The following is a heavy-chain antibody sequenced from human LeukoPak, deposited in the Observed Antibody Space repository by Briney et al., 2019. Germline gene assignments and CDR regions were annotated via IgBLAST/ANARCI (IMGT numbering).Heavy chain of an antibody. CDR1: GFTFSSYA. J-gene: IGHJ3*02. D-gene: IGHD6-13*01. Sequence: GGSLRLSCAASGFTFSSYAMHWVRQAPGKGLEWVAVISYDGSNKYYADSVKGRFTISRDNSKNTLYLQMNSLRAEDTAVYYCVSPSGYSRINAFDIWGQGTMVTVSS. CDR3: VSPSGYSRINAFDI. CDR2: ISYDGSNK. V-gene: IGHV3-30-3*01.